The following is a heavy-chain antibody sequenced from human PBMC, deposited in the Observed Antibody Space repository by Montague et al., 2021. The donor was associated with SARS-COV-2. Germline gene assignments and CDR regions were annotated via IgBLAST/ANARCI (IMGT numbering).Heavy chain of an antibody. CDR2: IHHGGST. J-gene: IGHJ6*03. CDR1: GGSFSTYS. V-gene: IGHV4-34*01. Sequence: SETLSLTCAVHGGSFSTYSWNWIRQPPGKGLEWIGEIHHGGSTNYNPSLKSRVTISADTSKNPFSLKLTSVAAADTAVYYCASLGDGVVPSPILGVGPYYSYYYMDVWGKGTTVTVSS. CDR3: ASLGDGVVPSPILGVGPYYSYYYMDV. D-gene: IGHD3-10*01.